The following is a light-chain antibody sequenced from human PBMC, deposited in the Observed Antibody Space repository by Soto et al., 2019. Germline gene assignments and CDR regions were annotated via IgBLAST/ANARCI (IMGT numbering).Light chain of an antibody. V-gene: IGKV1-39*01. CDR3: QQYVTAFRS. Sequence: DIQMTQSPSSLSASVGDTVTITCRASQSMATYLNWYQQKPGKAPKVLIYAASTLQSGVPSRFSGSGSGTEFTLTISSLQPDDFATYYCQQYVTAFRSFGQGTKVDIK. CDR1: QSMATY. J-gene: IGKJ1*01. CDR2: AAS.